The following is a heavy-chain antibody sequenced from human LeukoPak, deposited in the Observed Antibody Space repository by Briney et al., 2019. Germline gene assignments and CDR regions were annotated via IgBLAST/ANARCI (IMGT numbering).Heavy chain of an antibody. J-gene: IGHJ4*02. CDR2: ISSSSSYI. D-gene: IGHD5-18*01. Sequence: GGSLRLSCAASGFSFSRAWMSWVRQAPGKGLEWVSSISSSSSYIYYADSVKGRFTISRDNAKNSLYLQMNSLRAEDTAVYYCARGSGYSYGSFDYWGQGTLVTVSS. CDR1: GFSFSRAW. CDR3: ARGSGYSYGSFDY. V-gene: IGHV3-21*01.